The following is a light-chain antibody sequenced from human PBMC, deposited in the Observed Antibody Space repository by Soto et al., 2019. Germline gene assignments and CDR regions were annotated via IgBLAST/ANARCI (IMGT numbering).Light chain of an antibody. CDR1: QSVSSSY. Sequence: EFVLTQSPGTLSLSPGERATLSCRASQSVSSSYLAWYQQKPGQAPRLLSDGASSRATGTQDRFSGRGSGTDFTLTSSRLEPEDFAVYYCQQYGSSPLTFGGGTKLDIK. V-gene: IGKV3-20*01. J-gene: IGKJ4*01. CDR2: GAS. CDR3: QQYGSSPLT.